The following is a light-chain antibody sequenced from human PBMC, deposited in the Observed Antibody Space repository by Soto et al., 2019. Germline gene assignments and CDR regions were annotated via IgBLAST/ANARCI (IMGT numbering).Light chain of an antibody. CDR3: SSYKSSSSYV. V-gene: IGLV2-14*01. CDR1: SSDVGGYDY. Sequence: QSVLTRAVYGSGSPGQSIAISCNGTSSDVGGYDYVSWYQQQPDKAPKLMIYDVSNRPSGVSNRFSGSKSGNTASLTISGLLAEDETDYYSSSYKSSSSYVFGPGTKVTV. CDR2: DVS. J-gene: IGLJ1*01.